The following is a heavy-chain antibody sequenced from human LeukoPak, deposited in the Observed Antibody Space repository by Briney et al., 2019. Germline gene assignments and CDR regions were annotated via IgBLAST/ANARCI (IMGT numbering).Heavy chain of an antibody. CDR1: GYTFTGYY. V-gene: IGHV1-2*02. CDR2: INPKSGGT. D-gene: IGHD6-6*01. J-gene: IGHJ4*02. Sequence: ASVKVSCKASGYTFTGYYMHWVRQAPGQGLEWMGWINPKSGGTNYAQKFQGRVTMTRDTSISTAYMELSGLRSDDTAVYYCAREYSSSSGRLFDCWGPGTLVTVSS. CDR3: AREYSSSSGRLFDC.